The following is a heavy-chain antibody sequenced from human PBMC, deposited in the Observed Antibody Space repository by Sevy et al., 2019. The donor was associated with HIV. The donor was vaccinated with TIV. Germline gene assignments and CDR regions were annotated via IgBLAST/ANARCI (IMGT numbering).Heavy chain of an antibody. CDR3: ARSSITGTTDYYYYYGMDV. CDR1: GYTFTSYG. V-gene: IGHV1-18*01. J-gene: IGHJ6*02. Sequence: ASVKVSCKASGYTFTSYGISWVRQAPGQGLEWMGWISAYNGNTNYAQKLQGRVTMTTDTSTSTAYMELRSLGSDDTAVYYCARSSITGTTDYYYYYGMDVWGQGTTVTVSS. CDR2: ISAYNGNT. D-gene: IGHD1-20*01.